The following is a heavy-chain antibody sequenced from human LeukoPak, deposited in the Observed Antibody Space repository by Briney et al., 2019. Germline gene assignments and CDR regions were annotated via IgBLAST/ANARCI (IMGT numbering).Heavy chain of an antibody. J-gene: IGHJ4*02. CDR2: INANAGST. Sequence: ASVKACCKASGYTFTDYYIHWVRQAPGQGLDWMGIINANAGSTRYAQKFQGRLTMTRDSSTSTVYMELSRLRSDDTAVYYRARSFSNYGHFDYWGQGTLVTVSS. CDR3: ARSFSNYGHFDY. D-gene: IGHD4-11*01. V-gene: IGHV1-46*01. CDR1: GYTFTDYY.